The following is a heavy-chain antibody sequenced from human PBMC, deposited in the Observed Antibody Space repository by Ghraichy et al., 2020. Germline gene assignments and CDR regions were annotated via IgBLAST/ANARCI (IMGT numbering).Heavy chain of an antibody. Sequence: SETLSLTCAVYGGSFSGYYWSWIRQPPGKGLEWIGEINHSGSTNYNPSLKSRVTISVDTSKNQFSLKLSSVTAADTAVYYCARSIAARPGSGLDYWGQGTLVTVSS. CDR2: INHSGST. CDR3: ARSIAARPGSGLDY. CDR1: GGSFSGYY. D-gene: IGHD6-6*01. V-gene: IGHV4-34*01. J-gene: IGHJ4*02.